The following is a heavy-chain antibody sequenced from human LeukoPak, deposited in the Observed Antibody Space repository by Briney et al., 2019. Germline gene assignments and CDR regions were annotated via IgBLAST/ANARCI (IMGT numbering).Heavy chain of an antibody. V-gene: IGHV4-59*13. Sequence: SSETLSPTCTVSGGSISSYYWSWIRQPPGKGLEWIGYIYYSGSTIYNPSLKSRVTISIDTSKNQFSLKLNSVTAADTAVYYCARHGSYYGSAPHYYFDYWGQGTLVTVSS. J-gene: IGHJ4*02. D-gene: IGHD3-10*01. CDR3: ARHGSYYGSAPHYYFDY. CDR2: IYYSGST. CDR1: GGSISSYY.